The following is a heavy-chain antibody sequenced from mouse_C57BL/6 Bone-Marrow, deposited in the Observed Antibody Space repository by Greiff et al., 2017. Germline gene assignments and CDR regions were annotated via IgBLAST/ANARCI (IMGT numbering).Heavy chain of an antibody. CDR2: IYPGSGST. D-gene: IGHD1-1*01. CDR1: GYTFTSYW. Sequence: VQLQQPGAELVKPGASVKMSCKASGYTFTSYWITWVKQRPGQGLEWIGDIYPGSGSTTYNEKFKSKATLTVDTSSSTAYMQLSSLTSEDSAVYYCARGDYYGSSYLYWYFDVWGTGTTVTVSS. CDR3: ARGDYYGSSYLYWYFDV. J-gene: IGHJ1*03. V-gene: IGHV1-55*01.